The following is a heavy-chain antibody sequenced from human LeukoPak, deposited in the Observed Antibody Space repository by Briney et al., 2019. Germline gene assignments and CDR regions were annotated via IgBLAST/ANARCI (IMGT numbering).Heavy chain of an antibody. CDR3: ARQGGDSGSPNPIDY. V-gene: IGHV5-51*01. Sequence: HGESLKISCKGSGYSFTSYWIGWVRQMPGKGLEWMGIIYPGDSDTRYSPSFQGQVTISADKSISTAYLQWSSLKASDTAMYYCARQGGDSGSPNPIDYWGQGTLVTVSS. D-gene: IGHD6-6*01. J-gene: IGHJ4*02. CDR2: IYPGDSDT. CDR1: GYSFTSYW.